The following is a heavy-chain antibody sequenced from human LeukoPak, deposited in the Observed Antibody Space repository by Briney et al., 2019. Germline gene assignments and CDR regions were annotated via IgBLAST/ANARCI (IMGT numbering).Heavy chain of an antibody. D-gene: IGHD3-22*01. Sequence: GGSLRLSCAASGFTFSSYGMHWVRQAPGKGLEWVAVIWYDGSNKYYADSVKGRFTISRDNSKNTLYLQMNSLRAEDTAVYYCAKRDTSGYYYFDYWGQGTLVTVSS. J-gene: IGHJ4*02. CDR1: GFTFSSYG. CDR3: AKRDTSGYYYFDY. V-gene: IGHV3-33*06. CDR2: IWYDGSNK.